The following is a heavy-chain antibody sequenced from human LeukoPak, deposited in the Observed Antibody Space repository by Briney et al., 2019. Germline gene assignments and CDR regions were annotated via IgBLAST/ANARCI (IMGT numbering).Heavy chain of an antibody. Sequence: GGSLRLSCVASGFTFSSHGMNWVRQAPGKGLEWVSGISPNGVITYYADSVKGRFSISRDNYKGTVYLQMNSLRPEDTAVYYCAKDDAWLQFGSRGRGTLVTVSS. J-gene: IGHJ4*02. CDR3: AKDDAWLQFGS. CDR1: GFTFSSHG. CDR2: ISPNGVIT. V-gene: IGHV3-23*01. D-gene: IGHD5-24*01.